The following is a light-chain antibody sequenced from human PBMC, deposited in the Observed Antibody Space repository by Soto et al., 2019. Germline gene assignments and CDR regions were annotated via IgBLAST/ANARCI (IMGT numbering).Light chain of an antibody. J-gene: IGKJ5*01. Sequence: IQFTQSPSSLSASVGDRVTITCRASQGISSYLAWYQQKPGKAPKLLIYAASTLQSGVPSRFSGSGSGTDFTLTISSLQPEDFATYDCQQYDDLPITFGHGTRLQIK. CDR2: AAS. V-gene: IGKV1-9*01. CDR3: QQYDDLPIT. CDR1: QGISSY.